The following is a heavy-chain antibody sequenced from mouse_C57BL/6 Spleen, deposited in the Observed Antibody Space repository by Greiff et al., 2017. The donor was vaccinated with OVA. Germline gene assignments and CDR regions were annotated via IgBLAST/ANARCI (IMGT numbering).Heavy chain of an antibody. CDR2: IWSGGSN. J-gene: IGHJ1*03. Sequence: VQLQQSGPGLVQPSQCLSISCTASGFTLTSYGVHWVRQPPGKGLEWLGVIWSGGSNAYNAAFISRLSIIKDYTKSHVFFKMSSLQADDTARDDGANNYGSSYWYFDVWGTGTTVTVSS. CDR1: GFTLTSYG. CDR3: ANNYGSSYWYFDV. D-gene: IGHD1-1*01. V-gene: IGHV2-4*01.